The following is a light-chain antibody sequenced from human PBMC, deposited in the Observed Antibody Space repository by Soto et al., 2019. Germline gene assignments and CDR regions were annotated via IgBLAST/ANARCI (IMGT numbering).Light chain of an antibody. CDR1: QSINNW. CDR3: QQYDSDSST. J-gene: IGKJ2*01. CDR2: EAS. Sequence: DIQMTQSPSTLSASVGDRVTITCRASQSINNWLAWYQQKPGKAPKLLIYEASSLLSGVPSRFSGSGSGTEFTLHISSLQPDDFADYYCQQYDSDSSTFGQGTKLDI. V-gene: IGKV1-5*03.